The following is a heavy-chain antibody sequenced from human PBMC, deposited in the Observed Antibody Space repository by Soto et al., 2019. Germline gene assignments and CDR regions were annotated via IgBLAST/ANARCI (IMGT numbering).Heavy chain of an antibody. CDR1: GGSVRSGAYY. D-gene: IGHD5-12*01. J-gene: IGHJ3*02. CDR3: ARARLRAVYAFDI. V-gene: IGHV4-31*03. Sequence: QVQLQESDAGLVKASQTLSLTCTVSGGSVRSGAYYWTWIRQRPGKGLEWIGYIYYSGSTYYSPSLKSRLSISLDTSKNQFSLRLSSVTAADTAMYYCARARLRAVYAFDIWGQGTMVTV. CDR2: IYYSGST.